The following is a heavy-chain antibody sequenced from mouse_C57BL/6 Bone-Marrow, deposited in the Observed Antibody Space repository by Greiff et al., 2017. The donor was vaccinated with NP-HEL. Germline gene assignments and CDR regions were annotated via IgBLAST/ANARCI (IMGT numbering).Heavy chain of an antibody. D-gene: IGHD2-1*01. CDR2: VYPRSGNT. Sequence: QVQLKQSGAELARPGASVKLSCKASGYTFTSYGISWVKQRTGQGLEWIGEVYPRSGNTYYNEQFKGKATLTADKSSSTAYMELRSLTSEDSAVYFCARRRIYYGFDYWGQGTTLTVSS. CDR1: GYTFTSYG. J-gene: IGHJ2*01. V-gene: IGHV1-81*01. CDR3: ARRRIYYGFDY.